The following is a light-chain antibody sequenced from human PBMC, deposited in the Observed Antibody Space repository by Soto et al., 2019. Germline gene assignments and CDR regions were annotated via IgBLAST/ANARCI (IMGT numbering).Light chain of an antibody. CDR3: QQYNNWPFS. V-gene: IGKV3-15*01. Sequence: ERIMTQSPGTLSLSPGEGATLSCRAGQGVTANFAWYQQKSGQSPRLLIYDVSSRATGVPARFSGSGSETDFTLTISGLRSEDSAVYFCQQYNNWPFSFGQGTRLEI. J-gene: IGKJ5*01. CDR2: DVS. CDR1: QGVTAN.